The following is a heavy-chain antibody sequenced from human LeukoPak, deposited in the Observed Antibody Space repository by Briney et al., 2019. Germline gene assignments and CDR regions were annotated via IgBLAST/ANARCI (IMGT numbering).Heavy chain of an antibody. V-gene: IGHV1-69*13. J-gene: IGHJ4*02. Sequence: SVKVSCKAPGGTFRSHAINWVRQAPGQGLEWMGGIIPIFGTANYAQKFQGRVTITADESTSTAYMELSSLRSEDTAVYYCACCSGGSCYSGVYFDYWGQGTLVTVSS. CDR1: GGTFRSHA. CDR2: IIPIFGTA. CDR3: ACCSGGSCYSGVYFDY. D-gene: IGHD2-15*01.